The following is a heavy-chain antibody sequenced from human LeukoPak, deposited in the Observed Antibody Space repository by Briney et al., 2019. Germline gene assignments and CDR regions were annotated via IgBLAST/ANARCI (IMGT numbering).Heavy chain of an antibody. D-gene: IGHD2-15*01. CDR1: GITVSSNY. V-gene: IGHV3-66*01. CDR3: ARGPQVGSG. CDR2: IYSNGNT. J-gene: IGHJ4*02. Sequence: GGSLRLSCAASGITVSSNYMSWVRQAPGKGLEWVSIIYSNGNTYYADSVKGRFTISRDNSKNTLYLQMNSLRAEDTAVYYCARGPQVGSGWGQGTLVTVSS.